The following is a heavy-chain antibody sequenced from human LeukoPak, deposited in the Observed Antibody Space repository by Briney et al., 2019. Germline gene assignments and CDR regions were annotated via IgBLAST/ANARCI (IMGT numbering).Heavy chain of an antibody. CDR2: ISSSSSTI. V-gene: IGHV3-48*01. Sequence: GGSLRLSCAASGFTFSSYSMNWVRQAPGKGLEWVSYISSSSSTIYYADSVKGRFTISRDNAKNPLYLQMNSLRAEDTAVYYCASLDCTNGVCYGFDPWGQGTLVTVSS. J-gene: IGHJ5*02. D-gene: IGHD2-8*01. CDR3: ASLDCTNGVCYGFDP. CDR1: GFTFSSYS.